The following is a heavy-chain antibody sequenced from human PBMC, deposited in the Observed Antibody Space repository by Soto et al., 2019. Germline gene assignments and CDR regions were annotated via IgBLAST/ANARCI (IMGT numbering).Heavy chain of an antibody. CDR3: ARAITIFGVVSFMDV. CDR1: GYTFTSYG. D-gene: IGHD3-3*01. V-gene: IGHV1-18*01. J-gene: IGHJ6*02. Sequence: GASVKVSCKASGYTFTSYGISWVRQAPGQGLEWMGWISAYNGNTNYAQKLQGRVTMTTDTSTSTAYMELRSLRSDDTAVYYCARAITIFGVVSFMDVWGQGPTVTVSS. CDR2: ISAYNGNT.